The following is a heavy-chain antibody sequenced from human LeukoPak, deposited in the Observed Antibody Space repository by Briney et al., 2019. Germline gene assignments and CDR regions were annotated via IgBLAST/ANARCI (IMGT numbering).Heavy chain of an antibody. CDR2: ISGSGGST. D-gene: IGHD3-3*01. V-gene: IGHV3-23*01. J-gene: IGHJ4*02. CDR1: GFTFSSYA. CDR3: ARRGQPAYYDFWSGYSKLNYFDY. Sequence: GGSLRLSCAASGFTFSSYAMSWVRQAPGKGLEWVSAISGSGGSTYYADSVKGRFTISRDNSKNTLYLQMNSLRAEDTAVYYCARRGQPAYYDFWSGYSKLNYFDYWGQGTLVTVSS.